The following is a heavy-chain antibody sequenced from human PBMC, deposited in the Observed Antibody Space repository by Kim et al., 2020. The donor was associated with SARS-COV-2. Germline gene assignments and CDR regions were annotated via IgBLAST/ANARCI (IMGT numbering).Heavy chain of an antibody. CDR1: GYSFSSYL. D-gene: IGHD3-10*01. V-gene: IGHV5-51*01. J-gene: IGHJ4*02. Sequence: GVGYSFSSYLIGWVSQMPGKGLEYMGFIYPCDSDTRYSPSFQGQVTISADKSISTAYLQWSSLKASDTAIYYCASRGFEQLHFDYWGQGTLAT. CDR3: ASRGFEQLHFDY. CDR2: IYPCDSDT.